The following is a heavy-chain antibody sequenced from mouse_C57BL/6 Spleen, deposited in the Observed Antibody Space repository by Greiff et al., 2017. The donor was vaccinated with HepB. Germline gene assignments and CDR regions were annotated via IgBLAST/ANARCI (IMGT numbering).Heavy chain of an antibody. D-gene: IGHD1-1*01. CDR3: ARWYYGSSYLDY. V-gene: IGHV1-55*01. Sequence: QVHVKQPGAELVKPGASVKMSCKASGYTFTSYWITWVKQRPGQGLEWIGDIYPGSGSTNYNEKFKSKATLTVDTSSSTAYMQLSSLTSEDSAVYYCARWYYGSSYLDYWGQGTTLTVSS. CDR2: IYPGSGST. CDR1: GYTFTSYW. J-gene: IGHJ2*01.